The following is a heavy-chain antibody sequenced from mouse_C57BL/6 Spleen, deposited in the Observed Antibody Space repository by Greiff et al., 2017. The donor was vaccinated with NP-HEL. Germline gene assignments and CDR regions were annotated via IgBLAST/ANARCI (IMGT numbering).Heavy chain of an antibody. CDR2: IYPGGGYT. V-gene: IGHV1-63*01. CDR3: ARKGNGSSSAWFAY. D-gene: IGHD1-1*01. CDR1: GYTFTNYW. Sequence: QVQLKQSGAELVRPGTSVKMSCKASGYTFTNYWIGWAKQRPGHGLEWIGDIYPGGGYTNYNEKFKGKATLTADKSSSTAYMQFSSLTSEDSAIYYCARKGNGSSSAWFAYWGQGTLVTVSA. J-gene: IGHJ3*01.